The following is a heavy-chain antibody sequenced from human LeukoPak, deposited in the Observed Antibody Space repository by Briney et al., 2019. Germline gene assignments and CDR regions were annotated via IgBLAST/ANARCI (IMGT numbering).Heavy chain of an antibody. V-gene: IGHV4-34*01. CDR3: ARERGGYGDYEVRGAFDI. J-gene: IGHJ3*02. CDR2: INHSGST. Sequence: SETLSLTCAVYGGSFSGYYWSWIRQPPGKGLEWIGEINHSGSTNYNPSLKSRVTISVDTSKNQFSLKLSSVTAADTAVYYCARERGGYGDYEVRGAFDIWGQGTMVTVSS. CDR1: GGSFSGYY. D-gene: IGHD4-17*01.